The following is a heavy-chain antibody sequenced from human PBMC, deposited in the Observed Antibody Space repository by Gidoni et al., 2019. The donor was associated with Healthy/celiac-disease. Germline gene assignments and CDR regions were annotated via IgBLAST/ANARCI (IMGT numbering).Heavy chain of an antibody. V-gene: IGHV4-59*01. CDR2: IYFSGST. CDR1: GGSISSSY. CDR3: ARERRPPYNWFDP. D-gene: IGHD6-25*01. Sequence: QVQLQESGPGLVKPSETLSLTCTVSGGSISSSYWSWIRPPPGKGLAWIGYIYFSGSTNYNPSLKSRVTISVNTSKNQFSLKLSSVTAADTAVYYCARERRPPYNWFDPWGQGTLVTVSS. J-gene: IGHJ5*02.